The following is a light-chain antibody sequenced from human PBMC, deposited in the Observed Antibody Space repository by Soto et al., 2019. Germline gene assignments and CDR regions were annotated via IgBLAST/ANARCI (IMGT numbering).Light chain of an antibody. CDR3: QHYNNWLGT. CDR2: GAS. Sequence: EIVMTQSPATLSVSPGERATLSCRASQSVSSNLAWYQQKPGQAPRLLIYGASSRATGIPDRFSGSGSGTEFFLNISSLQSEDSAIYYCQHYNNWLGTFGGGTKVDIK. CDR1: QSVSSN. V-gene: IGKV3D-15*01. J-gene: IGKJ4*01.